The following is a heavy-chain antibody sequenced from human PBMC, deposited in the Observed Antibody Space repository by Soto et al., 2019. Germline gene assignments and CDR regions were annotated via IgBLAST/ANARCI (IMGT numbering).Heavy chain of an antibody. V-gene: IGHV1-8*01. D-gene: IGHD3-3*01. J-gene: IGHJ6*03. CDR2: MNPNSGNT. CDR1: GYTFTSYD. CDR3: ARGTSVNTIFGVVIRVYYMDV. Sequence: SVKVSCKASGYTFTSYDINWVRQATGQGLEWMGWMNPNSGNTGYAQKFQGRVTMTRNTSISTAYMELSSLRSEDTAVYYCARGTSVNTIFGVVIRVYYMDVWGKGTTVTVS.